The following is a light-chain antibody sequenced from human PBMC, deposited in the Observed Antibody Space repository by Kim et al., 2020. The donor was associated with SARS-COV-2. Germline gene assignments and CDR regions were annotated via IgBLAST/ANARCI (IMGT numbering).Light chain of an antibody. CDR1: SSNIGAGYD. J-gene: IGLJ3*02. CDR3: QSYDSSLSGWV. CDR2: GNS. V-gene: IGLV1-40*01. Sequence: QSVLTQPPSVSGAPGQRVTISCTGSSSNIGAGYDVHWYQQLPGTAPKLLIHGNSNRPSGAPDRFSGSKSGTSASLAITGLQAEDEADYYCQSYDSSLSGWVFGGGTQLTVL.